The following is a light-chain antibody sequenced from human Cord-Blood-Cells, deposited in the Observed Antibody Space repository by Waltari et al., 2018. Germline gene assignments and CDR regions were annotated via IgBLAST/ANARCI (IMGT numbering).Light chain of an antibody. CDR1: SSNIGSNT. Sequence: QSVLTQPPSASGTPGQRVTISCSGSSSNIGSNTVNWYQQLPGTAPKLLIYSNNPRPSGVPARFSGSKSGTSASLAISGRQSEDEADYYCAAWDDSLNGWVFGGGTKLTVL. CDR2: SNN. CDR3: AAWDDSLNGWV. J-gene: IGLJ3*02. V-gene: IGLV1-44*01.